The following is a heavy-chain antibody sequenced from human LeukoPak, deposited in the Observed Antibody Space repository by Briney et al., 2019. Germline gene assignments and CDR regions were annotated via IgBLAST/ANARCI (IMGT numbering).Heavy chain of an antibody. CDR2: IKQDGSEK. Sequence: GGSLRLSCAASGFTFSSYSMNWVRQAPGKGLEWVANIKQDGSEKYYVDSVEGRFTISRDNAKNSLYLQMNSLRAEDTAVYYCAKLDNWNYPYWGQGTLVTVSS. J-gene: IGHJ4*02. V-gene: IGHV3-7*03. CDR3: AKLDNWNYPY. D-gene: IGHD1-7*01. CDR1: GFTFSSYS.